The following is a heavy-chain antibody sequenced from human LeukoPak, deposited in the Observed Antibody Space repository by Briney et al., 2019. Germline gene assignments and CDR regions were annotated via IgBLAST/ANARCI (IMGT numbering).Heavy chain of an antibody. D-gene: IGHD6-19*01. CDR2: ISGSGGST. Sequence: PGGSLRPSCAASGFTFSSDAMSWVCQAPGERLGWVSAISGSGGSTYYADSVKGRFTISRDNSKNTLYLQMNSLRAEDTAVYYCAKDLAVAATSIDYWGQGTLVTVSS. CDR1: GFTFSSDA. CDR3: AKDLAVAATSIDY. V-gene: IGHV3-23*01. J-gene: IGHJ4*02.